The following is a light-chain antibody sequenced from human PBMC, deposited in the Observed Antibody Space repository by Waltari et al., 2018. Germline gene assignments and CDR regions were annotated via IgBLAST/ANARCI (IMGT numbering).Light chain of an antibody. Sequence: DIVMTQSPDSLAASLGERATINCRSSQTILYTSNNKNCLAWFQQKPGQPPKLILYWASTRASGVPDRFSGSGSGTEFALTISSLQTEDVGVYYCQQYFGLPDTFGQGTKVEIK. J-gene: IGKJ2*01. V-gene: IGKV4-1*01. CDR1: QTILYTSNNKNC. CDR2: WAS. CDR3: QQYFGLPDT.